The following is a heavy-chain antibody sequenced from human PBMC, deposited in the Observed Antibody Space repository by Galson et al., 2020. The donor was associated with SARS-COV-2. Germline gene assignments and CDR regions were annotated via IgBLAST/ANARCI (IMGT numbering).Heavy chain of an antibody. V-gene: IGHV4-61*02. J-gene: IGHJ4*02. Sequence: SQTPSLPCAVSGDSISSGSFYWSWIRQPAGKGLEWIGRIHTSGNSNYNPSLKSRVNISLDTSKNQFSLKLSSVTAADTAVYYCARGVVAGTGDWGQGTLVTVSS. CDR3: ARGVVAGTGD. CDR2: IHTSGNS. D-gene: IGHD6-19*01. CDR1: GDSISSGSFY.